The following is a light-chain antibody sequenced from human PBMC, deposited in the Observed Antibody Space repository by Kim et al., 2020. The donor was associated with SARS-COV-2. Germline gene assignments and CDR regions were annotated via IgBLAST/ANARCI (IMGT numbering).Light chain of an antibody. V-gene: IGKV3-11*01. Sequence: EIVLTQSPATLSLSPGDRATLSCRASQSVYSYLAWYQQKPGQAPRLLIYDASNRATGIPARFSGSGSGTDFTLTISSLEPEDFAVYYCQQRRNWPLTFGGGTKVDIK. CDR2: DAS. J-gene: IGKJ4*01. CDR1: QSVYSY. CDR3: QQRRNWPLT.